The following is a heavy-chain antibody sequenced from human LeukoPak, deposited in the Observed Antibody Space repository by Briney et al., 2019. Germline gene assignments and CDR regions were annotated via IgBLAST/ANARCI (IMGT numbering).Heavy chain of an antibody. V-gene: IGHV3-23*01. D-gene: IGHD6-13*01. Sequence: PGGSLRLSRAASGFTFSSYAMSWVRQAPGKGLEWVSVISCSGGSTYYADSVKGRFTISRDNSKNTLYLQMNSLRAEDTALYYCARDWYEVAAAGRTFDYWGQGTLVTVSS. CDR2: ISCSGGST. J-gene: IGHJ4*02. CDR3: ARDWYEVAAAGRTFDY. CDR1: GFTFSSYA.